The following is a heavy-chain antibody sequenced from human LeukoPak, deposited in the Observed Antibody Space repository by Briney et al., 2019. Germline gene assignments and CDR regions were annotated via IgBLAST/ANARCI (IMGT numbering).Heavy chain of an antibody. J-gene: IGHJ6*02. V-gene: IGHV3-53*04. D-gene: IGHD2-8*01. CDR3: ARDHLDAGYYGMDV. CDR1: GFTVSSNY. Sequence: SGGSLRLSCAASGFTVSSNYMSWVRQAPGKGLEWVSVIYSGGSTYYADSVKGRFTISRHNSKNTLYLQMNSLRAEDTAVYYCARDHLDAGYYGMDVWGQGTTVTVSS. CDR2: IYSGGST.